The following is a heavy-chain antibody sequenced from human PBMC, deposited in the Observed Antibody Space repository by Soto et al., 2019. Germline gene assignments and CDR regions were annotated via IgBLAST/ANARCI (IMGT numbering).Heavy chain of an antibody. Sequence: GGSLRLSCAASGFMFSAYWMSWVRQAPGKGLEWVANIHGDGGKIYYVDSVKGRFTISRDNAKRSLYLQMNSLRAEDTAVYYCARDFYGGYTYGPGDYWGQGALVTAPQ. V-gene: IGHV3-7*01. J-gene: IGHJ4*02. CDR3: ARDFYGGYTYGPGDY. D-gene: IGHD5-18*01. CDR1: GFMFSAYW. CDR2: IHGDGGKI.